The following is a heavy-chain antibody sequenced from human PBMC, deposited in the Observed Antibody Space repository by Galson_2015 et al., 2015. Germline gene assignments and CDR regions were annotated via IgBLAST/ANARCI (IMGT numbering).Heavy chain of an antibody. V-gene: IGHV3-48*02. CDR3: ARDFRDFWSGNFDDY. Sequence: SLRLSCAASGLTFSSYSINWVRQAPGKGLGWVSYISSSSATIYYVGSVRGRFTVSRDNAKKSVFLQMNSLRDEDTAVYYCARDFRDFWSGNFDDYWGQGTLVTVSS. J-gene: IGHJ4*02. CDR1: GLTFSSYS. D-gene: IGHD3-3*01. CDR2: ISSSSATI.